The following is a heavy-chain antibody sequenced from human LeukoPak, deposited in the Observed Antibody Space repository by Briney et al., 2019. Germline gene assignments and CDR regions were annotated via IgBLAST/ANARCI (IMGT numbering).Heavy chain of an antibody. J-gene: IGHJ5*02. D-gene: IGHD6-13*01. CDR2: INTDGSST. CDR1: GFTFSSYW. CDR3: ARESGIAAALDL. Sequence: PRGSLRLTCAASGFTFSSYWMHWVRQAPGKGLVWVSRINTDGSSTSYADSVKGRFTISRDNAKNTLYLQMNSLRAEDTAVYYCARESGIAAALDLWGQRTLVTVSS. V-gene: IGHV3-74*01.